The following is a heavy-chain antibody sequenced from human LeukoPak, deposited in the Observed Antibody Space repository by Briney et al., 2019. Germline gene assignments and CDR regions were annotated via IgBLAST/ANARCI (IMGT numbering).Heavy chain of an antibody. J-gene: IGHJ5*02. CDR1: GFTFSSYA. CDR2: ITTISHYI. Sequence: GGSLRLSCAASGFTFSSYAIHWVRQAPGKGLEWLSSITTISHYIYYAGAVRGRFTISRDNAKNSLYLQMNSLRGEDTAVYYCARSGGPGTYHQLRYNWFDPWGQGTLVTVSS. D-gene: IGHD3-10*01. CDR3: ARSGGPGTYHQLRYNWFDP. V-gene: IGHV3-21*01.